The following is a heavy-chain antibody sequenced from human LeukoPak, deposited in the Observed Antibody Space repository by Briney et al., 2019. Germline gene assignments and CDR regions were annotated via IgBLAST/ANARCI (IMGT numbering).Heavy chain of an antibody. V-gene: IGHV3-74*01. Sequence: GGSLRLSCAASGLTFSSHWMHWVRQAPGKGLVWVSRITNDGSSTTYADSVKGRFTISRDNAKNTLFLQMNSLRAEDTAVYYYARESSSSGRYFDYWGQGTLVTVSS. D-gene: IGHD6-6*01. CDR3: ARESSSSGRYFDY. J-gene: IGHJ4*02. CDR1: GLTFSSHW. CDR2: ITNDGSST.